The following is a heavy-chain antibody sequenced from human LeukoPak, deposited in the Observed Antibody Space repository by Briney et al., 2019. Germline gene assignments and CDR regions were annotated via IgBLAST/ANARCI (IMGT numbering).Heavy chain of an antibody. V-gene: IGHV4-34*01. D-gene: IGHD1-14*01. Sequence: PSETLSLTCAVYGGSFSGYYWSWICQPPGKGLEWIGEINHSGSTNYNPSLKSRVTISVDTSKNQFSLKLSSVTAADTAVYYCARRPDTYQDYWGQGTLVTVSS. CDR1: GGSFSGYY. CDR3: ARRPDTYQDY. CDR2: INHSGST. J-gene: IGHJ4*02.